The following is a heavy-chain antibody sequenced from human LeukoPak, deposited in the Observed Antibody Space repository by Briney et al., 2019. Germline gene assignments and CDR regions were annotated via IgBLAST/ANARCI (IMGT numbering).Heavy chain of an antibody. CDR3: ASGGRERLGGLKPNY. D-gene: IGHD3-10*01. CDR2: ISSSSSYI. Sequence: PGGSLRLSCAASGFTFSSYSMNWVRQAPGKGLEWVSSISSSSSYIYYADSVKGRFTISRDNAKNSLYLQMNSLRAEDTAVYYCASGGRERLGGLKPNYWGQGTLVTVSS. CDR1: GFTFSSYS. V-gene: IGHV3-21*01. J-gene: IGHJ4*02.